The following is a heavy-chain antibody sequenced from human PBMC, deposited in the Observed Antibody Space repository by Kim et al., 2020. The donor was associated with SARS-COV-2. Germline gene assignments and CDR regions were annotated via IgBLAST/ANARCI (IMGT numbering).Heavy chain of an antibody. V-gene: IGHV4-31*03. CDR3: ARARGGTMIVVVIGAF. CDR2: IYYSGST. J-gene: IGHJ3*01. D-gene: IGHD3-22*01. CDR1: GGSISSDGYY. Sequence: SETLSLTCTVSGGSISSDGYYWSWIRQHPGKGLEWIGYIYYSGSTYYNPSLKSRVTISVDTSKNQFSLKMSSVTAADTAVYYCARARGGTMIVVVIGAF.